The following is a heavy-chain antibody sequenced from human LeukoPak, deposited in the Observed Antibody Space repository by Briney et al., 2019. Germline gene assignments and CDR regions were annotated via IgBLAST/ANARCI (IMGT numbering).Heavy chain of an antibody. CDR3: AKDSITIFGVVKFDY. Sequence: GGSLRLSCSASGFTFSGRHMSWIRQAPGKGLEWVSHISGTGRTIHYADSVKGRFTISRDNAKNSVYLQMNSLRAEDTAVYYCAKDSITIFGVVKFDYWGQGTLVTVSS. V-gene: IGHV3-11*04. CDR1: GFTFSGRH. D-gene: IGHD3-3*01. J-gene: IGHJ4*02. CDR2: ISGTGRTI.